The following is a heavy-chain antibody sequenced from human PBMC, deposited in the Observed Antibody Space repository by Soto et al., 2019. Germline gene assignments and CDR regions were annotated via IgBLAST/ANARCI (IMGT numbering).Heavy chain of an antibody. D-gene: IGHD3-16*01. Sequence: RRESLKISCQGSGYTFSNNWISWVRQKPGKGREWMGKIAPSGSYTDSSPSFQDHVSLSVDTSGTTAYLQWSSLKASDHAIYYCARNVITFGGTPTSSQGDFGMDVWGHGTAVTVSS. CDR1: GYTFSNNW. V-gene: IGHV5-10-1*01. J-gene: IGHJ6*02. CDR3: ARNVITFGGTPTSSQGDFGMDV. CDR2: IAPSGSYT.